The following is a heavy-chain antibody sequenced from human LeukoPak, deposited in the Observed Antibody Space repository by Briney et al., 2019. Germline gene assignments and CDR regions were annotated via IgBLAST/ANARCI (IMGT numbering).Heavy chain of an antibody. CDR3: AKGHEVVTADTPHGPPDN. Sequence: PGGSLRLSCAASGFTFSSYAMSWVRQAPGKGLEWVSAISGSGGSTCYADSVKGRFTISRDNSKNTLYLQMNRLRAEDTAVYYCAKGHEVVTADTPHGPPDNWGQGTLVTVSS. J-gene: IGHJ4*02. CDR1: GFTFSSYA. V-gene: IGHV3-23*01. D-gene: IGHD2-21*02. CDR2: ISGSGGST.